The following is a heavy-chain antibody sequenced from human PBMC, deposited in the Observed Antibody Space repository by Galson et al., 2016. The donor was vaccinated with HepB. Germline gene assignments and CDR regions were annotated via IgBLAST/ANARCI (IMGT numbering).Heavy chain of an antibody. J-gene: IGHJ4*02. CDR3: ARRLEYCPPVGCSVDY. D-gene: IGHD2/OR15-2a*01. V-gene: IGHV3-30*03. Sequence: SLRLSCAASGFTFSNYGMHWVRQAPGKGLEWVAADSMDGRRKFYADSVKGRFTISRDNSNSMLFLQMSSLRADDTAVYYCARRLEYCPPVGCSVDYWGQGTLVSVSS. CDR1: GFTFSNYG. CDR2: DSMDGRRK.